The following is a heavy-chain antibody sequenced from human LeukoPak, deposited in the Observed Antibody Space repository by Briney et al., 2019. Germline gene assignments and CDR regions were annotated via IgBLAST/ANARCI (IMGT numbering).Heavy chain of an antibody. Sequence: GRSLRLSCAASGFTFSSYGMHWVRQAPGKGLEWVAVIWYDGSNKYYADSVKGRFTISRDNSKNTLYLQMNSLRAEDTAVYYCAKPRGEDAFDVWGQGTMVTVSS. CDR3: AKPRGEDAFDV. CDR1: GFTFSSYG. CDR2: IWYDGSNK. D-gene: IGHD3-10*01. J-gene: IGHJ3*01. V-gene: IGHV3-33*06.